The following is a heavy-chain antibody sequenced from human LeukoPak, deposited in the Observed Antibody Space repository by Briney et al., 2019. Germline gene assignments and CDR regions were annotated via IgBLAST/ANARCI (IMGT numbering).Heavy chain of an antibody. Sequence: PGGSPRLSCAASGFTFSSYGMHWVRQAPGKGLEWVAVIWYDGSNKYYADSVKGRFTISRDNSKNTLYLQMNSQRAEDTAVYYCARGGYSSSSGYYYYYMDVWGKGTTVTVSS. V-gene: IGHV3-33*01. J-gene: IGHJ6*03. CDR2: IWYDGSNK. D-gene: IGHD6-6*01. CDR3: ARGGYSSSSGYYYYYMDV. CDR1: GFTFSSYG.